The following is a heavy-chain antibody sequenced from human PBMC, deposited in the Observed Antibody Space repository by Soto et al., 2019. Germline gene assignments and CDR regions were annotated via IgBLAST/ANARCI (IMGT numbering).Heavy chain of an antibody. V-gene: IGHV4-59*01. Sequence: QVQLQESGPGLVKPSETLSLTCTVSGGSISSYYWSWIRQPPGKGLEWIGYIYYSGSTNYNPSLKSRVNISVDTSKNQFSLKLSSVTAADTAVYYGARATAAGKIIDYWGQGTLVTVSS. CDR3: ARATAAGKIIDY. D-gene: IGHD6-13*01. J-gene: IGHJ4*02. CDR2: IYYSGST. CDR1: GGSISSYY.